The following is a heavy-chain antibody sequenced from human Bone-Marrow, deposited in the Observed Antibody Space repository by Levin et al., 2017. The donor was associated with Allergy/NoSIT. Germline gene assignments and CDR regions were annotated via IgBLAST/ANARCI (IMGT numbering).Heavy chain of an antibody. D-gene: IGHD5-24*01. V-gene: IGHV3-23*01. CDR1: GFTFSSYA. Sequence: PGGSLRLSCAASGFTFSSYAMSWVRQAPGKGLEWVSSIGDNAMSTYYAESVKGRFTISRDNSRNTLSLQMNSLGAEDTALYYCAKDERNGYWSDNWGQGTLVTVSS. J-gene: IGHJ4*02. CDR3: AKDERNGYWSDN. CDR2: IGDNAMST.